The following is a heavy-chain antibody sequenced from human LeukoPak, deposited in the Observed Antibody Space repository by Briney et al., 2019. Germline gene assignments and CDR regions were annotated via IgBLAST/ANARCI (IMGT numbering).Heavy chain of an antibody. CDR1: GYTFTSYG. V-gene: IGHV1-18*01. CDR2: ISAYNGNT. CDR3: ARDTPTRITIFGVDNQYDY. D-gene: IGHD3-3*01. J-gene: IGHJ4*02. Sequence: SVKVSCKASGYTFTSYGISWVRQAPGQGLEWMAWISAYNGNTNYAQKLQGRVTMTTDTSTSTAYMELRSLRSDDTAVYYCARDTPTRITIFGVDNQYDYWGQGTLVTVSS.